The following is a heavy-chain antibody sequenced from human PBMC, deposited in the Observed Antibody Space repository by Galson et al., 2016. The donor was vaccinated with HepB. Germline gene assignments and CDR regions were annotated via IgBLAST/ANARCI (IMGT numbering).Heavy chain of an antibody. Sequence: LSLTCTVSGGSISSFAHLWDYWDWIRQVPGKGLEWIATINYRANTVYNPSLKSRVTISVDTAKNQFSLWLTSGDAADTAIYYCARRRHDGTGHHYLDYWGQGILVTVSS. CDR1: GGSISSFAHLWDY. CDR2: INYRANT. D-gene: IGHD3-22*01. V-gene: IGHV4-39*01. CDR3: ARRRHDGTGHHYLDY. J-gene: IGHJ4*02.